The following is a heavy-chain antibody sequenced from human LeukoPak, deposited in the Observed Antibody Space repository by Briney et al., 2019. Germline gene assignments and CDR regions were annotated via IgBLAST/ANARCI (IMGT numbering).Heavy chain of an antibody. D-gene: IGHD1-7*01. CDR2: IIPIFGTA. CDR1: GGTFSSYA. J-gene: IGHJ5*02. V-gene: IGHV1-69*06. CDR3: ARGPNWNSNNNWFDP. Sequence: GASVKVSCKASGGTFSSYAISWVRQAPGQGLEWMGGIIPIFGTANYAQKFQGRVTITADKSTSTAYMELSSLRSEDTAVYYCARGPNWNSNNNWFDPWGQGTLVTVSS.